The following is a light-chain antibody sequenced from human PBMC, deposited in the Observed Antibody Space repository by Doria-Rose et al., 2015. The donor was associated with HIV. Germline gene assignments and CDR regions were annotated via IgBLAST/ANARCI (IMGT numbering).Light chain of an antibody. CDR1: QSFSSTY. Sequence: TQSPGTLSLSPGERATLSCRASQSFSSTYLAWYQQKPGQAPGLLIYDGSTRATGILDRFSASGSGTDFTLTISRLEPEDFALYYCHQYGTSWTFGQGTKVEI. CDR2: DGS. J-gene: IGKJ1*01. CDR3: HQYGTSWT. V-gene: IGKV3-20*01.